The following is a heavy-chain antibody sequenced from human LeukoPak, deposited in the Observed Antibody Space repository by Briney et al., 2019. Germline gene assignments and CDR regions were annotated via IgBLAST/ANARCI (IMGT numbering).Heavy chain of an antibody. CDR1: GYSISSGYY. V-gene: IGHV4-38-2*02. CDR2: MYHSGST. J-gene: IGHJ4*02. Sequence: KSLETLSLTCTVSGYSISSGYYWGWIRQPPGKGRECIGTMYHSGSTFYNPSLKSRVTISVDTSKNQFSLKLSSVTAADTAVYYCARASSSWYGGFDYWGQGTLVTVSS. D-gene: IGHD6-13*01. CDR3: ARASSSWYGGFDY.